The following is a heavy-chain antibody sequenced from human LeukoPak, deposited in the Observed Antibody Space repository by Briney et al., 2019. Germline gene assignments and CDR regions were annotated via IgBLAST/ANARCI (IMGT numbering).Heavy chain of an antibody. CDR2: IYTSGST. V-gene: IGHV4-4*07. CDR3: ARRNNYYYGSGSYYGYYYYMDV. CDR1: GGSISSYY. D-gene: IGHD3-10*01. J-gene: IGHJ6*03. Sequence: TSETLSLTCTVSGGSISSYYWSWIRQPPGKGLEWIGRIYTSGSTNYNPSLKSRVTMSVDTSKNQFSLKLSSVTAADTAVYYCARRNNYYYGSGSYYGYYYYMDVWGKGTTVTVSS.